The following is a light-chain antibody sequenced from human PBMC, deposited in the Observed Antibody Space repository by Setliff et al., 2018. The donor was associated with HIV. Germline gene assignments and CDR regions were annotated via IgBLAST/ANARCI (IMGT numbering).Light chain of an antibody. V-gene: IGLV2-14*03. J-gene: IGLJ1*01. CDR1: SSDIGRYNS. CDR2: DVS. CDR3: NSFASNNAYRPEV. Sequence: ALAQPASVSGSPGQSITIPCTGTSSDIGRYNSVSWSQQNPGKPPKLRICDVSNRPSGVSNRFSGSKSANTASLNISGLQAEDEADYYCNSFASNNAYRPEVFGTGTKGTVL.